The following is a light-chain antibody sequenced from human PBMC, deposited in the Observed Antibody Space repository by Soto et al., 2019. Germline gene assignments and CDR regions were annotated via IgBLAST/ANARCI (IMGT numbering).Light chain of an antibody. Sequence: EIVLTQSPGTLSLSPGERATLSCRASQSLSSSYLAWYQQKPGQAPRILIYAASTRAPGIPDRFSGSGSGTDFTLTISRLEPEDFAVYYCQQYDTSPRTFCQGTKVEI. CDR2: AAS. V-gene: IGKV3-20*01. CDR3: QQYDTSPRT. CDR1: QSLSSSY. J-gene: IGKJ1*01.